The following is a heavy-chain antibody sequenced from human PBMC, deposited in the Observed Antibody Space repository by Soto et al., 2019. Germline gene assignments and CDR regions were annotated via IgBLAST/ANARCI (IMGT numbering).Heavy chain of an antibody. D-gene: IGHD2-2*01. CDR1: GYTFTSYD. Sequence: ASVKVSCKASGYTFTSYDINWVRQATGQGLEWMGWMNPNSGNTSYAQKFQGRVTMTRNTSISTAYMELSSLRSEDTAVYYCARARCISTSCYAGYYYGMDVWGQGTTVTVSS. J-gene: IGHJ6*02. CDR2: MNPNSGNT. V-gene: IGHV1-8*01. CDR3: ARARCISTSCYAGYYYGMDV.